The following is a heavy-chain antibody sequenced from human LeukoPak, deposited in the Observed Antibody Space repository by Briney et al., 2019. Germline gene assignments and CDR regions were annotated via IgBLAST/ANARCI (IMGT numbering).Heavy chain of an antibody. CDR1: DGSISSYY. Sequence: PSETLSLTCTVSDGSISSYYWSWIRQPAGKGLEWIGRIYTSGSTNYNPSLKSRVTMSVDTSKNQFSLRLSSVTAADTAVYCCARTYGDYLYYYCYMDVWGKGTTVTVSS. J-gene: IGHJ6*03. CDR2: IYTSGST. V-gene: IGHV4-4*07. CDR3: ARTYGDYLYYYCYMDV. D-gene: IGHD4-17*01.